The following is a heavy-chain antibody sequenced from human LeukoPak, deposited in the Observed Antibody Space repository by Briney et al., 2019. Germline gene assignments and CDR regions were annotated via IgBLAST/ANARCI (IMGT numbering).Heavy chain of an antibody. D-gene: IGHD6-19*01. CDR2: ISSSSGYI. J-gene: IGHJ3*02. Sequence: KAGGSLRLSCAASGFTFSSYSMNWVRQAPGKGLEWASSISSSSGYIYYADSVKGRFTISRDNAKNSLYLQMNSLRAEDTAVYYCARASGYSSGWYLDAFDIWGQGAMVTVSS. V-gene: IGHV3-21*01. CDR3: ARASGYSSGWYLDAFDI. CDR1: GFTFSSYS.